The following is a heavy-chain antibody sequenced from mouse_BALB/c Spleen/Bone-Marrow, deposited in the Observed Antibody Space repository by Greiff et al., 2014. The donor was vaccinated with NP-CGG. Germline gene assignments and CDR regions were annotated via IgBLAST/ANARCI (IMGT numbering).Heavy chain of an antibody. J-gene: IGHJ4*01. V-gene: IGHV1S22*01. D-gene: IGHD6-1*01. CDR3: TRDKATPYYAMDY. CDR1: GHTFTNYW. CDR2: IYPGSGST. Sequence: LQQSGSELVRPGDSVKLTCKASGHTFTNYWVHWVKQRPGQGLEWIGNIYPGSGSTNYDERFKRKATLTVDTSSTTAYMQLSSLTTEDSAVYYCTRDKATPYYAMDYWGQGTSVTVSS.